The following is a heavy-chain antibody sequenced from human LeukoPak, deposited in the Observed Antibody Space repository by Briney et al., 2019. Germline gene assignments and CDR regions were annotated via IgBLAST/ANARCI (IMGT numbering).Heavy chain of an antibody. Sequence: GGSLRLSCAASGFTFSSYGMHWVRQAPGKGLEWVAFIRYDGSNKYYADSVKGRFTISRDNSKNTLYLQMNSLRAEDTAVYYCAKDGGYGVQLYYYYMDVWGKGTTVTISS. J-gene: IGHJ6*03. CDR2: IRYDGSNK. CDR3: AKDGGYGVQLYYYYMDV. CDR1: GFTFSSYG. V-gene: IGHV3-30*02. D-gene: IGHD5-18*01.